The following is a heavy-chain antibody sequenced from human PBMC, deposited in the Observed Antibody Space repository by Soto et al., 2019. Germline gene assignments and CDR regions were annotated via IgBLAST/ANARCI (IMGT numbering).Heavy chain of an antibody. CDR2: IYYSGST. CDR3: ARQGGYSSSWYREDYDY. CDR1: GGSISSSSYY. D-gene: IGHD6-13*01. J-gene: IGHJ4*02. Sequence: SETLSLTCTVSGGSISSSSYYWGWIRQSPGKGLEWIGSIYYSGSTYYNPSLKSRVTISVDTSKNQFSLKLSSVTAADTAVYYCARQGGYSSSWYREDYDYWGQGTLVTVSS. V-gene: IGHV4-39*01.